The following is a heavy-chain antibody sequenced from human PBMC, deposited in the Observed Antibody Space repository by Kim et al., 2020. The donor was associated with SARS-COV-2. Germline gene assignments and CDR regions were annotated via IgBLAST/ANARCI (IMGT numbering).Heavy chain of an antibody. J-gene: IGHJ3*02. CDR2: IWYDGSNK. D-gene: IGHD2-8*01. V-gene: IGHV3-33*01. Sequence: GGSLRLSCAASGFTFSSYGMHWVRQAPGKGLEWVAVIWYDGSNKYYADSVKGRFTISRDNSKNTLYLQMNSLRAEDTAVYYCARGGTIYAGADDAFDIWGQGTMVTVSS. CDR3: ARGGTIYAGADDAFDI. CDR1: GFTFSSYG.